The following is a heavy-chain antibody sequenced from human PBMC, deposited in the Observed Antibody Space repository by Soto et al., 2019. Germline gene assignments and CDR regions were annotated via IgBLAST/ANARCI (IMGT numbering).Heavy chain of an antibody. D-gene: IGHD1-26*01. Sequence: GESLKISCKGSGYSFTNYWIGWVRQMPGKGLEWMGIIYPGDSHAIYSPSFQGQVTMSADKSISTAYMQWSSLKASDTAMYYCARPYRGGPNDPFDVWGEGTMVTVAS. CDR3: ARPYRGGPNDPFDV. CDR1: GYSFTNYW. CDR2: IYPGDSHA. J-gene: IGHJ3*01. V-gene: IGHV5-51*01.